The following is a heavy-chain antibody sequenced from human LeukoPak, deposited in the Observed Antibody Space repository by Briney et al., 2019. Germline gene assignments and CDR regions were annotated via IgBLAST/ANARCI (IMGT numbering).Heavy chain of an antibody. CDR2: INPNSGGT. Sequence: ASVKVSCKASGYTFTGYYMHWVRQAPGQGLEWMGWINPNSGGTNYAQKFQGRVTMTRNTSISTAYMELSSLRSEDTAVYYCARGLYGGDNFDYWGQGTLVTVSS. V-gene: IGHV1-2*02. J-gene: IGHJ4*02. CDR1: GYTFTGYY. D-gene: IGHD4-23*01. CDR3: ARGLYGGDNFDY.